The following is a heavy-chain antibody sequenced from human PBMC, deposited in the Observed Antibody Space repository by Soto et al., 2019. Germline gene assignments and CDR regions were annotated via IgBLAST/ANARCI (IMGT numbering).Heavy chain of an antibody. CDR3: ARLVASETGYGMDV. D-gene: IGHD3-9*01. J-gene: IGHJ6*02. V-gene: IGHV3-21*06. Sequence: GGSLRLSCAASGFIFSSHNMNWVRQAPGKGLEWVSSITGSSSHIFYADSVKGRFTISRDNAKNTVYLQVNSLRAEDTGVYYCARLVASETGYGMDVWGQGTTVTVSS. CDR2: ITGSSSHI. CDR1: GFIFSSHN.